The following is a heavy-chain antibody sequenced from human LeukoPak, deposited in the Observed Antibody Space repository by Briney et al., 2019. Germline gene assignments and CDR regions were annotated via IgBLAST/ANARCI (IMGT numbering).Heavy chain of an antibody. J-gene: IGHJ4*02. CDR1: GFRFSNFA. V-gene: IGHV3-23*01. CDR2: ISGSGGTT. CDR3: ASERSGYYFFDY. Sequence: GRSLRLSCAASGFRFSNFAMSWVRQAPGKGLEWVSSISGSGGTTYFADSVKGRFTITRDNSKNTLFLQINSLRAEDTAIYYCASERSGYYFFDYWGQGTLVTVSS. D-gene: IGHD3-22*01.